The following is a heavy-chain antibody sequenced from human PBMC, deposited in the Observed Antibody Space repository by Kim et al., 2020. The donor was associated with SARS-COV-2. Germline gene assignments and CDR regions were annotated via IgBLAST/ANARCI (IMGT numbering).Heavy chain of an antibody. D-gene: IGHD1-26*01. CDR1: GFTFSSYA. CDR2: ISGSGGST. J-gene: IGHJ6*02. CDR3: AKDRLVGGSYDYYYYGMDV. V-gene: IGHV3-23*01. Sequence: GGSLRLSCAASGFTFSSYAMSWVRQAPGNGLEWVSAISGSGGSTYYADSVKGRFTISRDNSKNTLYLQMNSLRAEDTAVYYCAKDRLVGGSYDYYYYGMDVWGQGTTVTVSS.